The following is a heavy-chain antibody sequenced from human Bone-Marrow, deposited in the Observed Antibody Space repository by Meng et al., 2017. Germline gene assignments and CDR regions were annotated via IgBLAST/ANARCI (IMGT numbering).Heavy chain of an antibody. CDR2: ISSSSSYI. J-gene: IGHJ6*02. CDR1: GFTFSSYS. CDR3: AKAIRYYYDSSGYYYYYYGMDV. V-gene: IGHV3-21*04. D-gene: IGHD3-22*01. Sequence: LSLTCAASGFTFSSYSMNWVRQAPGKGLEWVSSISSSSSYIYYADSVKGRFTISRDNAKNSLYLQMNSLRAEDTALYYCAKAIRYYYDSSGYYYYYYGMDVWGQGTTVTVSS.